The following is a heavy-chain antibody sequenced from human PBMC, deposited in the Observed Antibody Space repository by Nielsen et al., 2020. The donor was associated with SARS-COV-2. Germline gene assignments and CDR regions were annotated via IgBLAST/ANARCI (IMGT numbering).Heavy chain of an antibody. V-gene: IGHV3-66*03. CDR1: GFTVSSNY. Sequence: GGSLRLSCAASGFTVSSNYMSWVRQAPGKGLEWVSVIYSCGSTYYADSVKGRFTISRDNSKNTLYLQMNSLRAEDTAVYYCARDGGIDYGMDVWGQGTTVTVSS. J-gene: IGHJ6*02. CDR3: ARDGGIDYGMDV. CDR2: IYSCGST.